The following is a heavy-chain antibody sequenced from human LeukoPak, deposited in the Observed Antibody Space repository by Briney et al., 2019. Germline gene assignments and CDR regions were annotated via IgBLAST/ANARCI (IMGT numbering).Heavy chain of an antibody. CDR2: ISAYNGNT. D-gene: IGHD6-13*01. CDR1: GGTFSSYA. V-gene: IGHV1-18*01. J-gene: IGHJ4*02. Sequence: ASVKVSCKASGGTFSSYAISWVRQAPGQGLEWMGWISAYNGNTNYAQKLQGRVTMTTDTSTSTAYMELRSLRSDDTAVYYCARDSGYSSSWSPRTFDYWGQGTLVTVSS. CDR3: ARDSGYSSSWSPRTFDY.